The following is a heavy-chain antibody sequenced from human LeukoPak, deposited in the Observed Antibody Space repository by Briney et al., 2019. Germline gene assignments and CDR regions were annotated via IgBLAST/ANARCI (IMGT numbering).Heavy chain of an antibody. J-gene: IGHJ3*02. Sequence: SETLSLTCTVSGGSISSYYWSWIRQPAGKGLEWIGRIYTSGSTNYNPSLKSRVTMSVDTSKNQFSLKLSSVTAADTAVYYCARVAYHDFWSGYYIVAFDIWGQGTMVTVSS. D-gene: IGHD3-3*01. CDR3: ARVAYHDFWSGYYIVAFDI. CDR2: IYTSGST. CDR1: GGSISSYY. V-gene: IGHV4-4*07.